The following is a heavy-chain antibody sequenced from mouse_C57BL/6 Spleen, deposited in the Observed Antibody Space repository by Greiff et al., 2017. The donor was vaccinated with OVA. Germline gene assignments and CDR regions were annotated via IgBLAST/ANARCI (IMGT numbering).Heavy chain of an antibody. J-gene: IGHJ2*01. V-gene: IGHV5-17*01. CDR2: ISSGSSTI. D-gene: IGHD1-1*01. Sequence: EVQLQQSGGGLVKPGGSLKLSCAASGFTFSDYGMHWVRQAPEKGLEWVAYISSGSSTIYYADTVKGRFTISRDNAKNTLFLQMTSLRSEDTAMYYCARRYGSSTNYFDYWGQGTTLTVSS. CDR3: ARRYGSSTNYFDY. CDR1: GFTFSDYG.